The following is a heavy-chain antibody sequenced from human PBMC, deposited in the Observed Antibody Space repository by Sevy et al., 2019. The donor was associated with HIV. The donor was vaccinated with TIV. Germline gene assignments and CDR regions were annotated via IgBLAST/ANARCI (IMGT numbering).Heavy chain of an antibody. V-gene: IGHV3-30*04. CDR2: ISHDGSHK. Sequence: GGSLRLPCAASGFTFRNYAIHWVRQAPGKGLEWVAVISHDGSHKYSADSVKGRFTISRDNSKNTLYLQMNSLRAEDTAMYYCARDPTIYASGWYYFDYWGRGTLVTVSS. CDR3: ARDPTIYASGWYYFDY. CDR1: GFTFRNYA. D-gene: IGHD6-19*01. J-gene: IGHJ4*02.